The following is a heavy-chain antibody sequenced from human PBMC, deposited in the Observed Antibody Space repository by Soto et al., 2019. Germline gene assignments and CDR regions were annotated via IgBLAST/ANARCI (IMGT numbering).Heavy chain of an antibody. J-gene: IGHJ5*02. V-gene: IGHV1-18*04. CDR2: ISAYNGNT. CDR3: ARLVGSGSYYNLGNWFDP. Sequence: QVQLVQSGAEVKKHGASVKVSCKASGYTFTSYGISWVRQAPGQGLEWMGWISAYNGNTNYAQKLQGRVTMTTDTSTSTAYMELRSLRSDDTAVYYCARLVGSGSYYNLGNWFDPWGQGTLVTVSS. CDR1: GYTFTSYG. D-gene: IGHD3-10*01.